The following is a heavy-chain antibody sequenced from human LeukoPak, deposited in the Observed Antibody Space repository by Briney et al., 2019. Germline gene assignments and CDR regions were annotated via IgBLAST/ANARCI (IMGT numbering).Heavy chain of an antibody. J-gene: IGHJ6*02. CDR2: INWYSLRI. Sequence: GGSLRLSCAASGFSFEEYAMHWLRQAPGKGLEWVSGINWYSLRIVYADSVKGRFTISRDNAKNSLYLQMDSLRPEDTALYYCAKDMHQRRAYGMDAWGQGTTVTVSS. CDR3: AKDMHQRRAYGMDA. V-gene: IGHV3-9*01. CDR1: GFSFEEYA.